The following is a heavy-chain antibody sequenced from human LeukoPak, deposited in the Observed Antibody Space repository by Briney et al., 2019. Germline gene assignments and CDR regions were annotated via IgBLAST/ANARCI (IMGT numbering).Heavy chain of an antibody. Sequence: SETLSLTCTVSGGSISNYYWSWIRQPPGKGLEWIGYIYYSGSTNYNPSLNSRVTISVDTSKNHFSLKLSSVTAADTAVYYCARGVSYSSGWYYFDLWGRGTLVTVSS. CDR3: ARGVSYSSGWYYFDL. CDR1: GGSISNYY. CDR2: IYYSGST. V-gene: IGHV4-59*08. D-gene: IGHD6-19*01. J-gene: IGHJ4*02.